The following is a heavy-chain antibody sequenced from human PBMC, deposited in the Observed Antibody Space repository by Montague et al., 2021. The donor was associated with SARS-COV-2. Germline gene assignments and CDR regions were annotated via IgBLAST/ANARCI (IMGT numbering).Heavy chain of an antibody. CDR2: IYDSGGA. J-gene: IGHJ4*02. CDR1: GGSMRRYY. D-gene: IGHD3-3*01. CDR3: ARRGTGNYEILDY. V-gene: IGHV4-59*01. Sequence: SETPSLTCTISGGSMRRYYWTWIRQLPGKELEWIGSIYDSGGARYNPSLKSRVSISVDASKNQFSLRVTSVTAADTAVYFCARRGTGNYEILDYWGQGILVTVSS.